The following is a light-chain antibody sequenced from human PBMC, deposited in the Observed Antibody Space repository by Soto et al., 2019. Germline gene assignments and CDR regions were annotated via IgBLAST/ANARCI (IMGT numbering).Light chain of an antibody. Sequence: QSVLTQPASRSGSPGQSIAISCTGTSSDVGAYDYVSRYQQHPDRAPRLVIYEVSNRPSGVSNRFSGSKSVNTATLTISGLQAEDEADYYCASHTTTNTRVFGTGTKVTVL. CDR1: SSDVGAYDY. CDR3: ASHTTTNTRV. CDR2: EVS. V-gene: IGLV2-14*03. J-gene: IGLJ1*01.